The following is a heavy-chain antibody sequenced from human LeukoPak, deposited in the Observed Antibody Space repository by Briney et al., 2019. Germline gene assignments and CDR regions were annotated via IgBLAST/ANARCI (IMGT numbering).Heavy chain of an antibody. J-gene: IGHJ4*02. CDR3: AGRDDYVWGSYRPFDY. V-gene: IGHV4-34*01. D-gene: IGHD3-16*02. CDR1: GGSFSGYY. CDR2: INHSGST. Sequence: SETLSLTCTVYGGSFSGYYWSWIRQPPGKGLEWIGEINHSGSTNYNPSLKSRVTISVDTSKNQFSLKLSSVTAADTAVYYCAGRDDYVWGSYRPFDYWGQGTLVTVSS.